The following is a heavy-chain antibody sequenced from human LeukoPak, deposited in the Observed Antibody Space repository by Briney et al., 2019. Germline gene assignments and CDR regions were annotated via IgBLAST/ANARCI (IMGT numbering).Heavy chain of an antibody. D-gene: IGHD1-26*01. CDR3: ARPRVGATGWFDP. CDR1: GFSFSRCW. CDR2: ISSSSSTI. Sequence: GGSLRLSCAASGFSFSRCWMSWVRQAPGKGLEWVSYISSSSSTIYYADSVKGRFTISRDNAKNSLYLQMNSLRAEDTAVYYCARPRVGATGWFDPWGQGTLVTVSS. V-gene: IGHV3-48*01. J-gene: IGHJ5*02.